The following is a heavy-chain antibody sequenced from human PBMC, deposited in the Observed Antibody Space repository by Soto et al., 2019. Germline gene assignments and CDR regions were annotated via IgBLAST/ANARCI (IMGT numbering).Heavy chain of an antibody. V-gene: IGHV3-30-3*01. J-gene: IGHJ5*02. CDR2: ISYDGSNK. D-gene: IGHD1-26*01. Sequence: QVQLVESGGGVVQPGRSLRLSCAASGFTFSSYAMHWVRQAPGKGLEWVAVISYDGSNKYYADSVKGRFTISRDNSKNTLYLQMNSLRAEDTAVYYCARGAGATNHWGQGTLATVSS. CDR3: ARGAGATNH. CDR1: GFTFSSYA.